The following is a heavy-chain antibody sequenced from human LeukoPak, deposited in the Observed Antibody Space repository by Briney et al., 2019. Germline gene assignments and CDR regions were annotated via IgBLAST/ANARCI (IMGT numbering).Heavy chain of an antibody. V-gene: IGHV4-39*07. CDR1: GVSISSSNSY. D-gene: IGHD5-18*01. CDR2: IYYSGST. CDR3: ARLRGYTYGLTDY. Sequence: SETLSLTCTVSGVSISSSNSYWGWIRQPPGKGLEWIGSIYYSGSTYYNPSLKSRVTISVDTSKNQFSLNLSSVTAADTAVYYCARLRGYTYGLTDYWGQGTLVTVSS. J-gene: IGHJ4*02.